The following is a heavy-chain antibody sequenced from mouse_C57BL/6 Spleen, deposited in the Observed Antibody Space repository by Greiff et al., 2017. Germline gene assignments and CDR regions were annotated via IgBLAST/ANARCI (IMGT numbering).Heavy chain of an antibody. CDR2: ISYGGSYT. CDR1: GFTFSSYA. CDR3: ARDSDFEV. J-gene: IGHJ1*03. Sequence: EVKLMESGGGLVKPGGSLKLSCAASGFTFSSYAMSWVRQSPEKRLEWVATISYGGSYTYFPENVQGRFTITRDNAKNNLYLQMSHLKSEETAMYYCARDSDFEVWGTGTTVTVSS. V-gene: IGHV5-4*03.